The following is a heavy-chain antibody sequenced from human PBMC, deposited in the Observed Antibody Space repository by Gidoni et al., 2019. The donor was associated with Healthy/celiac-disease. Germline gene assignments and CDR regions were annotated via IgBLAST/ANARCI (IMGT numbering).Heavy chain of an antibody. CDR1: GGSISSGGYY. CDR2: IYYSGST. J-gene: IGHJ2*01. V-gene: IGHV4-31*03. CDR3: ARVGYCGGDCYLTNDWYFDL. D-gene: IGHD2-21*02. Sequence: QVQLQESGPGLVKPSQTLSLTCTVSGGSISSGGYYWSWIRQHPGKGLEWIGYIYYSGSTYYNPSLKSRVTISVDTSKNQFSLKLSSVTAADTAVYYCARVGYCGGDCYLTNDWYFDLWGRGTLVTVSS.